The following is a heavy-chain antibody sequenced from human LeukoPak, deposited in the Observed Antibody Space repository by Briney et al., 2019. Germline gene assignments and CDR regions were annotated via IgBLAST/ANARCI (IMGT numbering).Heavy chain of an antibody. V-gene: IGHV4-34*01. CDR1: GGSISGYY. J-gene: IGHJ4*02. D-gene: IGHD3-3*01. CDR3: ARAPNFWSGYYKRLPTYFDY. CDR2: INHSGST. Sequence: PSETLSLTCTVSGGSISGYYWSWIRQPPGKGLEWIGEINHSGSTNYNPSLKSRVTISVDTSKNQFSLKLSSVTAADTAVYYCARAPNFWSGYYKRLPTYFDYWGQGTLVTVSS.